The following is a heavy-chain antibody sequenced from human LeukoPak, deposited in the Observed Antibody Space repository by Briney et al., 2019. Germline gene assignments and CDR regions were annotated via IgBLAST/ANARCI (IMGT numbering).Heavy chain of an antibody. CDR2: ITGSTYST. CDR1: GGTFSSYG. D-gene: IGHD1-14*01. J-gene: IGHJ4*02. Sequence: ASVKVSCKASGGTFSSYGMSWVRQAPGQGLEWISSITGSTYSTYYADSVRGRFTISRDNSKNTLFLQMNSLRVDDTAVYYCAKDVRTKRPPPEGFDYWGQGTLVTVSS. CDR3: AKDVRTKRPPPEGFDY. V-gene: IGHV3-23*01.